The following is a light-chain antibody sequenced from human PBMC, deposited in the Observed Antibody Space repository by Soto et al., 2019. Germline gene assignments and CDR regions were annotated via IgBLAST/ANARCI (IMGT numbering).Light chain of an antibody. CDR3: QQYKTYPLT. CDR1: QDISSW. V-gene: IGKV1D-16*01. J-gene: IGKJ4*01. Sequence: DIQMTQSPSSLSASVGDRVTNTCRASQDISSWLAWFQQKSGKAPKSLIYDTSSLQSGVPSRFSGSGSGTDFTLTISSLQPEDFATYYCQQYKTYPLTFGGGTKVEVK. CDR2: DTS.